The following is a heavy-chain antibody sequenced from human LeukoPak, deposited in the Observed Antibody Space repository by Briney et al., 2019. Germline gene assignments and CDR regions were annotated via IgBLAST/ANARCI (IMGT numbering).Heavy chain of an antibody. D-gene: IGHD4-23*01. CDR1: GFTFDDYA. Sequence: GGSLRLSCAASGFTFDDYAMHWVRQAPGKGLEWVSGISWNSGSIGYADSVKGRFTISRDNAKNSLYLQMSSLRAEDTALYYCAKDRLRWTTNWYFDLWGRGTLVTVSS. CDR2: ISWNSGSI. V-gene: IGHV3-9*01. J-gene: IGHJ2*01. CDR3: AKDRLRWTTNWYFDL.